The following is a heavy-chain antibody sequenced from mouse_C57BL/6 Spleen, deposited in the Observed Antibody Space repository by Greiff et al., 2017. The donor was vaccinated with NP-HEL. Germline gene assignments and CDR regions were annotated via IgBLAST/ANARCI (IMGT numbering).Heavy chain of an antibody. V-gene: IGHV1-82*01. D-gene: IGHD1-1*01. CDR1: GYAFSSSW. CDR2: IYPGDGDT. CDR3: ARTVVARGYFDV. J-gene: IGHJ1*03. Sequence: QVQLKESGPELVKPGASVKISCKASGYAFSSSWMNWVKQRPGKGLEWIGRIYPGDGDTNYNGKFKGKATLTAEKSSSTAYMQLSSLTSEDSAVYFCARTVVARGYFDVWGRGTTVTVSS.